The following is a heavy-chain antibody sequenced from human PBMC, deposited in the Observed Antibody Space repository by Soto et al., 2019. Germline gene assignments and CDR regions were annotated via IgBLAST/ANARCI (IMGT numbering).Heavy chain of an antibody. CDR3: ATSSTSRGGSDY. Sequence: ASGKVSCKASGYSFTSYGIGWVRQAPGQGLEWMGWISPYNGNTYYAQKLQGRVTMTTDTSTNTVYMELRSLRSDDTAVYYCATSSTSRGGSDYWGQGTLVPVSS. V-gene: IGHV1-18*01. CDR1: GYSFTSYG. CDR2: ISPYNGNT. D-gene: IGHD2-2*01. J-gene: IGHJ4*02.